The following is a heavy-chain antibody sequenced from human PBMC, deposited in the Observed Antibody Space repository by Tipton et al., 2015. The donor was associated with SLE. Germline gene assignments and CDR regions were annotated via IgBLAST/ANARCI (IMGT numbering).Heavy chain of an antibody. CDR2: IYYSGST. D-gene: IGHD6-13*01. CDR1: GGSISSHY. CDR3: ARDPAAGGDWFDP. Sequence: TLSLTCTVSGGSISSHYWSWIRQPPGKGLEWIGYIYYSGSTNYNPSLKSRVTMSVDTSKNQFSLKLSSVTAADTAVYYCARDPAAGGDWFDPWGQGTLVTVSS. J-gene: IGHJ5*02. V-gene: IGHV4-59*11.